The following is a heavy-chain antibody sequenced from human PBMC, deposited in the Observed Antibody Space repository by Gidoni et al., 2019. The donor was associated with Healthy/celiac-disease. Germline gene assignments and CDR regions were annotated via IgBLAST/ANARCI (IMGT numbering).Heavy chain of an antibody. Sequence: EVQLVESGGGVVQPGRSLRLSWADSGFTFDDDAMHWVRQAPGKGLEWVSGLSWIRGSIGYADSVKGRFTISRDNAKTSLYLQMNSLRAEDTALYYCSGGYDHYYGSGSYYYYYGMDVWGQGTTVTVSS. J-gene: IGHJ6*02. CDR1: GFTFDDDA. CDR3: SGGYDHYYGSGSYYYYYGMDV. V-gene: IGHV3-9*01. CDR2: LSWIRGSI. D-gene: IGHD3-10*01.